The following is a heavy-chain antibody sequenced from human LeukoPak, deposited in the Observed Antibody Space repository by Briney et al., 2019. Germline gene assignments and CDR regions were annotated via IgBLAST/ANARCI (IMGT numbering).Heavy chain of an antibody. J-gene: IGHJ5*02. Sequence: GESLKISCKGSGYSFTSYWIGWVRQMPGKGLEWMGIIYPGDSDTRYSPSFQGQVTISADKSISTAYLQWSSLKASDTAMYYCASTNMVRGVMRWFDPWGQGTLVTVSS. CDR3: ASTNMVRGVMRWFDP. D-gene: IGHD3-10*01. CDR1: GYSFTSYW. V-gene: IGHV5-51*01. CDR2: IYPGDSDT.